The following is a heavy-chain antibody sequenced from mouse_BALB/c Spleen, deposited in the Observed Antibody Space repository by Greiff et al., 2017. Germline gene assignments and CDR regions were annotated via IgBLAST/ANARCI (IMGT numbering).Heavy chain of an antibody. J-gene: IGHJ2*01. Sequence: EVKVVESGGGLVKPGGSLKLSCAASGFTFSSYAMSWVRQSPEKRLEWVAEISSGGSYTYYPDTVTGRFTISRDNAKNTLYLEMSSLRSEDTAMYYCARGAVVSSFDYWGQGTTLTVSS. CDR2: ISSGGSYT. D-gene: IGHD1-1*01. CDR1: GFTFSSYA. V-gene: IGHV5-9-4*01. CDR3: ARGAVVSSFDY.